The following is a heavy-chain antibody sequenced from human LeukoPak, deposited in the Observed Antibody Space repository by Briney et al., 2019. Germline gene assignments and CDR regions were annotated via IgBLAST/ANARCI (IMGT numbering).Heavy chain of an antibody. Sequence: ASVKVSCKASGGTFSSYAISWVRQAPGQGLEWMGGIIPIFGTANYAQKFQGRVTITTDGSTSTAYMELSSLRSEDTAVYYCARGVPYCSSTSCHMGYYFDYWGQGTLVTVSS. CDR2: IIPIFGTA. J-gene: IGHJ4*02. V-gene: IGHV1-69*05. CDR1: GGTFSSYA. CDR3: ARGVPYCSSTSCHMGYYFDY. D-gene: IGHD2-2*02.